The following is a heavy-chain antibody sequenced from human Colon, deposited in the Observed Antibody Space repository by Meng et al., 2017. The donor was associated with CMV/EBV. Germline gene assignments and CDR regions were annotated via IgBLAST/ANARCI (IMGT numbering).Heavy chain of an antibody. CDR1: GFTFSSYW. CDR3: AISGAVGLQVAFDI. D-gene: IGHD6-19*01. V-gene: IGHV3-7*01. Sequence: GESLKISCAASGFTFSSYWMSWVRQAPGKGLEWVANIKQDGSEKYYVDSVKGRFTISRDNAKNSLYLQMNSLRAEDTAVYYCAISGAVGLQVAFDIWGQGTMVT. J-gene: IGHJ3*02. CDR2: IKQDGSEK.